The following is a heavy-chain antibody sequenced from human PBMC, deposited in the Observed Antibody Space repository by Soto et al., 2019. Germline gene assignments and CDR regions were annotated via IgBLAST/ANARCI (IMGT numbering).Heavy chain of an antibody. CDR1: GFTFSSYG. J-gene: IGHJ4*02. V-gene: IGHV3-30*18. CDR3: AKDLGSSSWRGFDY. Sequence: GGSLRLSCAASGFTFSSYGMHWVRQAPGKGLEWVAVISYDGSNKYYADSVKGRFTISRDNSKNTLYLQMNSLRAEDTAVYYCAKDLGSSSWRGFDYWGQGTLVTVSS. D-gene: IGHD6-13*01. CDR2: ISYDGSNK.